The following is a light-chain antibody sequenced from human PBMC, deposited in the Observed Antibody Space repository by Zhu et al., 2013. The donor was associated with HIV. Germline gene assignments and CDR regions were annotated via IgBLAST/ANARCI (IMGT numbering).Light chain of an antibody. J-gene: IGLJ2*01. CDR1: SSDVGDYNY. V-gene: IGLV2-14*01. Sequence: QSALTQPASVSGSPGQSISISCTGTSSDVGDYNYVSWYQKHPGKAPKLMIYEVTNRPSGVSNRFSGSKSGNTASLTISGLQAEDEAEYYCSSYTSSSTLVIFGGGTKLTVL. CDR3: SSYTSSSTLVI. CDR2: EVT.